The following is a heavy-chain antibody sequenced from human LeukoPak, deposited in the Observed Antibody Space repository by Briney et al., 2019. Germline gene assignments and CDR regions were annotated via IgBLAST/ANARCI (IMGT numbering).Heavy chain of an antibody. D-gene: IGHD2-15*01. CDR3: ARVYCSVVVAATRGCYFDS. Sequence: ASVKVSCKASGYSFTNYDINWVRQATGQGLEWMGWMNPNSGNTGLAQKFQGRVTMTRNTSIIAAHMELSSLTSEDTAVYYCARVYCSVVVAATRGCYFDSWGQGTLVTVSS. CDR1: GYSFTNYD. J-gene: IGHJ4*02. CDR2: MNPNSGNT. V-gene: IGHV1-8*01.